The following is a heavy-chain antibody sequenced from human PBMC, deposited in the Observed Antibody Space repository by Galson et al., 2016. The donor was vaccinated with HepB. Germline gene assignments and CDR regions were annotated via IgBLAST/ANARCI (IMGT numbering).Heavy chain of an antibody. D-gene: IGHD6-13*01. V-gene: IGHV3-64D*08. J-gene: IGHJ5*02. CDR3: MKGSFSSSWSNWFDP. Sequence: SLRLSCAVSGFTFSSFAMHWVRQSPGRGLEYVSGIDNNGGTAYYAASVRGRFTISRDKSRNTLYLQMGSLRADDTAVYYCMKGSFSSSWSNWFDPWGQGTLVTVSS. CDR1: GFTFSSFA. CDR2: IDNNGGTA.